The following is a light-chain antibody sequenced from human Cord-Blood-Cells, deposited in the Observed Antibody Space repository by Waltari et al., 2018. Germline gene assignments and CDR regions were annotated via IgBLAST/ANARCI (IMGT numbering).Light chain of an antibody. CDR2: GAS. J-gene: IGKJ1*01. CDR3: QQYGSSLTWT. Sequence: EIVLTQSPGALSLCPGERASLSCMASQRVSSSYLAWYQQKPGQAPRLLIYGASSRATGIPDRFSGSGSGTDFTLTISRLEPEDFAVYYCQQYGSSLTWTFGQGTKVEIK. V-gene: IGKV3-20*01. CDR1: QRVSSSY.